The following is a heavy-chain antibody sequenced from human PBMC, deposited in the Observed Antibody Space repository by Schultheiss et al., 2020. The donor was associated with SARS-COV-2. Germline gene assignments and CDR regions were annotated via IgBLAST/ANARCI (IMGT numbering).Heavy chain of an antibody. CDR1: GYTFSSYG. J-gene: IGHJ6*02. CDR3: ARPLNGYCTNGVCASRDYYGMDV. V-gene: IGHV1-3*01. Sequence: ASVKVSCKVSGYTFSSYGISWVRQAPGQGLEWMGWINAGNGNTKYSQKFQGRVTITRDTSASTAYMELSSLRSEDTAVYYCARPLNGYCTNGVCASRDYYGMDVWGQGTTVTVSS. CDR2: INAGNGNT. D-gene: IGHD2-8*01.